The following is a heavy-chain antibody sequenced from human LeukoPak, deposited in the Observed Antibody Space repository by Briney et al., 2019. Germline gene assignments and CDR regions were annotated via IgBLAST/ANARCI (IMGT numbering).Heavy chain of an antibody. J-gene: IGHJ4*02. CDR1: ELTVRSDY. D-gene: IGHD2-21*02. V-gene: IGHV3-66*02. CDR3: ARGGGAFCGDDCYRNFDY. CDR2: IYSGGNT. Sequence: GGSLRLSCAASELTVRSDYMSWVRQAPGKGLEWVSVIYSGGNTYYADSVKGRFTTSRDNSDNTLYLQMNSLRPEDTAVYYCARGGGAFCGDDCYRNFDYWGQGTLVTVSS.